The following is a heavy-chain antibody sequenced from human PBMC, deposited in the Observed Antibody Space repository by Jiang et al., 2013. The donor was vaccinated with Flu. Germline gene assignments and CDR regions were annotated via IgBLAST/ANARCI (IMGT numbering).Heavy chain of an antibody. D-gene: IGHD2-2*01. CDR2: IYPGDSDT. V-gene: IGHV5-51*01. J-gene: IGHJ5*02. CDR3: ARSSSDQLLDLGGHWFDP. Sequence: WVRQMPGKGLEWMGIIYPGDSDTRYSPSFQGQVTISADKSISTAYLQWSSLKASDTAMYYCARSSSDQLLDLGGHWFDPWGQGTLVTVSS.